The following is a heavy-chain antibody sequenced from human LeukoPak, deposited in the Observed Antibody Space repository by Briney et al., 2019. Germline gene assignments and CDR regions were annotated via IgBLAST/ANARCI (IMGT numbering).Heavy chain of an antibody. CDR1: GFTFSRSS. CDR3: AKVSSSGVYFLDY. Sequence: GGSLRLSCAASGFTFSRSSMSWVRQAPGKGLEWVSSISTTRYIYYADSVKGRFTISRDNAQNSLYLQMNSLRAEDTAVYYCAKVSSSGVYFLDYWGQGALITVSS. D-gene: IGHD6-6*01. J-gene: IGHJ4*02. CDR2: ISTTRYI. V-gene: IGHV3-21*01.